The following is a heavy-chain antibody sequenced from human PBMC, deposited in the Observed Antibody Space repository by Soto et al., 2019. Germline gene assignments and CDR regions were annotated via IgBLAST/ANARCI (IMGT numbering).Heavy chain of an antibody. Sequence: GGSLRLSCAASGFTFSNAWMNWVRQAPGKGLEWVGRIKSKTDGGTTDYAAPVKGRFTISRDDSKNTLYLQMNSLKTEDTAVYYCTTACVYYDFWSGYYGPSEYYYGMDVWGQGTTVTVSS. D-gene: IGHD3-3*01. CDR3: TTACVYYDFWSGYYGPSEYYYGMDV. V-gene: IGHV3-15*07. CDR1: GFTFSNAW. CDR2: IKSKTDGGTT. J-gene: IGHJ6*02.